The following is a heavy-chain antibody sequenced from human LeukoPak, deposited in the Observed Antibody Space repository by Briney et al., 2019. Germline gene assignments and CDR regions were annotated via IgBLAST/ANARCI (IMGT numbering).Heavy chain of an antibody. V-gene: IGHV3-21*01. J-gene: IGHJ3*02. CDR3: ARPGITGTMGHGAFDI. CDR1: GFTFSSYS. D-gene: IGHD1-7*01. CDR2: IDSSSSYI. Sequence: KPGGSLRLSCAASGFTFSSYSINWVRQAPGKGLEWVSSIDSSSSYIYYADSVKGRFTISRDNAKNSLFLQMNSLRVEDTAVYYCARPGITGTMGHGAFDIWGQGTRVTVSS.